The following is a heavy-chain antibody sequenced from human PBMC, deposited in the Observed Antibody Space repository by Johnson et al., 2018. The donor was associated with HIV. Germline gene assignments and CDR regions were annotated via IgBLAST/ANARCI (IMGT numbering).Heavy chain of an antibody. CDR3: ARGGGSYDAGDAFDT. CDR2: ISYNGSNK. Sequence: QVQLVESGGGVVQPGRSLRLSCAASGFTFSSYAMHWVRQAPGQGLEWVAVISYNGSNKYYADSVKGRFTISRDNSKNTLYLQMNSLRAEDTAVYYCARGGGSYDAGDAFDTWGQGTMVTVSS. CDR1: GFTFSSYA. V-gene: IGHV3-30-3*01. J-gene: IGHJ3*02. D-gene: IGHD1-26*01.